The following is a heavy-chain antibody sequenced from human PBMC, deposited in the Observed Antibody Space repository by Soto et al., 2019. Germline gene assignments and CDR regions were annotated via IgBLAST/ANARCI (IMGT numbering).Heavy chain of an antibody. D-gene: IGHD6-19*01. V-gene: IGHV3-33*01. J-gene: IGHJ6*02. CDR1: GFTFSSYG. Sequence: QVQLVESGGGVVQPGRSLRLSCAASGFTFSSYGMHWVRQAPGKGLEWVAVIWYDGSNKYYADSVKGRFTISRDNSKNTMYLQMNRLRAEETAVYYCARDRVAGAGTKRYYYYYGIDVWGQGTTVTVSS. CDR3: ARDRVAGAGTKRYYYYYGIDV. CDR2: IWYDGSNK.